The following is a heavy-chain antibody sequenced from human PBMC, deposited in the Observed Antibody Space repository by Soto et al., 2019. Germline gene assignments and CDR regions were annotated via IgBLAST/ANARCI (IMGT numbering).Heavy chain of an antibody. D-gene: IGHD2-15*01. V-gene: IGHV4-39*01. Sequence: QLQLQESGPGLVKPSETLSLTCTVSGGSISSSSYYWGWIRQPPGKGLEWIGSIYYSGSTYYNPSRRSRVTISVDTSKNQFSLKLSSVTAADTAVYYCARSTKFGYYSPNWFDPWGQGTLVTVSS. CDR1: GGSISSSSYY. J-gene: IGHJ5*02. CDR3: ARSTKFGYYSPNWFDP. CDR2: IYYSGST.